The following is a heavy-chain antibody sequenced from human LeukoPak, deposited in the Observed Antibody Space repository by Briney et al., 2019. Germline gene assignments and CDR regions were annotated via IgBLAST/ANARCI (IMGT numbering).Heavy chain of an antibody. Sequence: SETLSLTCTVSGGSISSYYWSWIRQPPGKGLEWIGYIYYSGSTNYNSSLKSRVTISVDTSKNQFSLKLSSVTAADTAVYYCARSSYYDILTGYIYYFDYWGQGTLVTVSS. CDR2: IYYSGST. D-gene: IGHD3-9*01. V-gene: IGHV4-59*01. CDR3: ARSSYYDILTGYIYYFDY. CDR1: GGSISSYY. J-gene: IGHJ4*02.